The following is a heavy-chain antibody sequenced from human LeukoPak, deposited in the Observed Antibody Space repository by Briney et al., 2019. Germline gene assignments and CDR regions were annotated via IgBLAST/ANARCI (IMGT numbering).Heavy chain of an antibody. CDR3: ARDGGGGLSDTDY. CDR2: INPSGGST. CDR1: GYTFTSYY. J-gene: IGHJ4*02. V-gene: IGHV1-46*01. Sequence: PSVNVSCKASGYTFTSYYMHWVRQAPGQGLEWMGIINPSGGSTSYAQKIQGRVTMTTDTSTSTAYMELRSRRSDDTAVYYCARDGGGGLSDTDYWGQGTLVSVSS. D-gene: IGHD2-15*01.